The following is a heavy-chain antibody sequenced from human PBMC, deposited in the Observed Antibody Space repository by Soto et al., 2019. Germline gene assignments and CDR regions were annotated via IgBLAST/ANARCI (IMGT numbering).Heavy chain of an antibody. CDR3: ARTYYYDSSGYYYLDY. J-gene: IGHJ4*02. CDR2: MYTSGST. Sequence: SETLSLTCTVSGGSISSYYWSWIRQPAGKGLEWIGRMYTSGSTNYNPSLKSRVTMSVDTSKNQFSLKLSSVTAADTAVYYCARTYYYDSSGYYYLDYWGQGALVTVSS. CDR1: GGSISSYY. D-gene: IGHD3-22*01. V-gene: IGHV4-4*07.